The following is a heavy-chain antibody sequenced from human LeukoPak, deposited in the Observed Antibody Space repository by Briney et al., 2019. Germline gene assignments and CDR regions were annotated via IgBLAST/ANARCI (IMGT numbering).Heavy chain of an antibody. J-gene: IGHJ5*02. CDR1: GCTFSSYS. D-gene: IGHD3-10*01. CDR2: ISSSSSYI. CDR3: ARDAARGYYYGSGSYTILSP. V-gene: IGHV3-21*01. Sequence: SGGSLRLSCAASGCTFSSYSMNWVRQAPGKGLEWDSSISSSSSYIYYADSVKGRFTISRDNAKNSLYLQMNSLRAEDTAVYYCARDAARGYYYGSGSYTILSPWGQGTLVTVSS.